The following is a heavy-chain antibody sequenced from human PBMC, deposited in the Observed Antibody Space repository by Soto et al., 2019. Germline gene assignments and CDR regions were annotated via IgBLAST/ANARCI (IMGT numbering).Heavy chain of an antibody. CDR3: ASSSSSWYGMDV. Sequence: QVQLVESGGGVGQPGRSLRLSCAASGFTFSSYGMHWVRQAPGKGLVWVAVIWYDGSNKYYADSVKGRFTISRDNSKNTLYLQMNSLRAEDTAVYYCASSSSSWYGMDVWGQGTTVTVSS. D-gene: IGHD6-13*01. CDR2: IWYDGSNK. CDR1: GFTFSSYG. V-gene: IGHV3-33*01. J-gene: IGHJ6*02.